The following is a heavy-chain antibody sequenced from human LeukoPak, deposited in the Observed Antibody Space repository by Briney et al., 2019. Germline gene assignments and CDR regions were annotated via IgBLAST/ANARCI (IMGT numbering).Heavy chain of an antibody. CDR3: ARPYSSGWYYFDY. CDR1: GGSISSSSYY. D-gene: IGHD6-19*01. J-gene: IGHJ4*02. V-gene: IGHV4-39*01. Sequence: KPSETLSLTCTVSGGSISSSSYYWGWIRQPPGKGLEWIGSICYSGSTYYNPSLKSRVTISVDTSKNQFSLKLSSVTAADTAVYYCARPYSSGWYYFDYWGQGTLVTVSS. CDR2: ICYSGST.